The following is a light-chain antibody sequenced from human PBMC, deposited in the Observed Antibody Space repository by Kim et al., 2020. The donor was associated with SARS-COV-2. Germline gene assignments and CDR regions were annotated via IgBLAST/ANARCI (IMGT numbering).Light chain of an antibody. CDR1: QSVLSTSTNRHL. CDR3: NQYSSTLPT. CDR2: WAS. Sequence: DIVMTQSPKSLAVSLGERATINCKSSQSVLSTSTNRHLLAWFQQKPGQPPKLLIYWASSREAGVPDRFSGSGSGTDFTPTISSLQAEDVAVYYCNQYSSTLPTFGGGTKVDIK. V-gene: IGKV4-1*01. J-gene: IGKJ4*01.